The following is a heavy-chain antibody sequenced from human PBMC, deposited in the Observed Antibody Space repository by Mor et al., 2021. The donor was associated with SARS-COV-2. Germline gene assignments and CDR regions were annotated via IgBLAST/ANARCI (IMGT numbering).Heavy chain of an antibody. J-gene: IGHJ1*01. V-gene: IGHV3-9*01. D-gene: IGHD4-17*01. CDR3: AKGPHYGGKSRAEYFQH. Sequence: SGDSVKGRVPISRDNAKNSLYVQMNSLRAEDTAVYYCAKGPHYGGKSRAEYFQHWGQGTLVTVSS.